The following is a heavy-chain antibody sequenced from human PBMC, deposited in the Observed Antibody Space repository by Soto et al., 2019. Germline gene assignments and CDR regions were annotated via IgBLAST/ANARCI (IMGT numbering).Heavy chain of an antibody. CDR2: ISGGRSSV. CDR1: GFTFISYT. Sequence: KPGGSLRLSCAASGFTFISYTMNWVRQAPGKGLEWVSSISGGRSSVYYADSVKGRFTISRDNAKNSLYLQMNNLKVEDTAVYYCARVGGYCSSTTCYYFDYWGHGTMVTVSS. CDR3: ARVGGYCSSTTCYYFDY. D-gene: IGHD2-2*01. V-gene: IGHV3-21*01. J-gene: IGHJ4*01.